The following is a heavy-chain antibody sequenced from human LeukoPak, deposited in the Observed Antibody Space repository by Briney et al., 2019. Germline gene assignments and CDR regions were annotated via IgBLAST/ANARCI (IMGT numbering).Heavy chain of an antibody. CDR2: IYYSGST. CDR3: ARRALLYSSGWYYFDY. J-gene: IGHJ4*02. Sequence: SETLCLTCTVSGGSISSYYWSRIRQPPGKGLEWIEYIYYSGSTNYNPSLKSRVTISVDTSKNQFSLKLSSVTAADTAVYYCARRALLYSSGWYYFDYRGQGTLVTVSS. V-gene: IGHV4-59*01. D-gene: IGHD6-19*01. CDR1: GGSISSYY.